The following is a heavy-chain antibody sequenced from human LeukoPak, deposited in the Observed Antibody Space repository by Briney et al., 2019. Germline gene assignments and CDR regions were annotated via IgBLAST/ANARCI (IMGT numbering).Heavy chain of an antibody. V-gene: IGHV1-69*13. D-gene: IGHD3-16*02. Sequence: LVNVSCKASGYTFTSYAISWVRQAPGQGLEWMGGIIPIFGTANYAQKFQGRVTITADESTSTAYMELSSLRSEDTAVYYCARGRYDYVWGSYRYNMDYWGQGTLVTASS. J-gene: IGHJ4*02. CDR2: IIPIFGTA. CDR3: ARGRYDYVWGSYRYNMDY. CDR1: GYTFTSYA.